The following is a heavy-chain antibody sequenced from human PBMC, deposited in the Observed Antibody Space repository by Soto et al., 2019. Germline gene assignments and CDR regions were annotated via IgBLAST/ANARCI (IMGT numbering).Heavy chain of an antibody. CDR3: ANDKDQQWLAYDAFDI. J-gene: IGHJ3*02. CDR1: GFTFDDYA. Sequence: EVQLVESGGGLVQPGRSLRLSCAASGFTFDDYAMHWVRQAPGKGLEWVSGISWNSGSIDYADSVKGRFIISRDNAKNSLYLQMNSLRAEDTALYYCANDKDQQWLAYDAFDIWGQGTLVTVSS. V-gene: IGHV3-9*01. D-gene: IGHD6-19*01. CDR2: ISWNSGSI.